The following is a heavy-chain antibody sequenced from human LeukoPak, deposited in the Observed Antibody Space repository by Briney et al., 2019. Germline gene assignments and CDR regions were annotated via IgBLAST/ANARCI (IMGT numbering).Heavy chain of an antibody. CDR3: ARAILLWFGELTQDYYYYMDV. CDR1: GGTFSSYA. J-gene: IGHJ6*03. D-gene: IGHD3-10*01. V-gene: IGHV1-69*06. Sequence: SVKVSCKASGGTFSSYAISWVRQAPGQGLEWMGGIIPIFGTANYAQKFQGRVTITADKSTSTAYMELSSLRSEDTAVYYCARAILLWFGELTQDYYYYMDVWGKGTTVTVSS. CDR2: IIPIFGTA.